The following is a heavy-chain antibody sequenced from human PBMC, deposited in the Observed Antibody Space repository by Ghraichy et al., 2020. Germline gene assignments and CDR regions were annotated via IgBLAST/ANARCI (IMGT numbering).Heavy chain of an antibody. CDR1: GGSISSSSYY. Sequence: SETLSLTCTVSGGSISSSSYYWGWIRQPPGKGLEWIGSIYYSGSTYYNTSLKNRVTISVDTSKNQFSLKLSSVTAADTAVYYCASSLLAAVATGEFDYWGQGTLVTVSS. CDR2: IYYSGST. CDR3: ASSLLAAVATGEFDY. J-gene: IGHJ4*02. D-gene: IGHD5-12*01. V-gene: IGHV4-39*01.